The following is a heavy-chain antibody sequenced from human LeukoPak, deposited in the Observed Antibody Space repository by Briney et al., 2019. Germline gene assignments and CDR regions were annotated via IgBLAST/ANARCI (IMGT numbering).Heavy chain of an antibody. D-gene: IGHD3-3*01. CDR1: GFTFSSYA. J-gene: IGHJ4*02. Sequence: GRSLRLSCAASGFTFSSYAMSWVRQAPGKGLEWVSAISGSGGSTYYADSVKGRFTISRDNSKNTLYLQMNSLRAEDTAVYYCAKDVDFWSGYYTFDYWGQGTLVTVSS. V-gene: IGHV3-23*01. CDR3: AKDVDFWSGYYTFDY. CDR2: ISGSGGST.